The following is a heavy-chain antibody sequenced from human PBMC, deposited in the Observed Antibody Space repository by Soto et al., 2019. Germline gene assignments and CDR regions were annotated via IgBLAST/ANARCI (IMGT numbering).Heavy chain of an antibody. V-gene: IGHV4-34*01. J-gene: IGHJ4*02. Sequence: QVQLQQWGAGLLKPSETLSLTCAVYGGSFSGYYWSWIRQPPGKGLEWIGEINHSGSTNYNPSLKSRGTISVDTSKNQFSLKLSSVTAADTAVYYCASSRYYDYIWGSYRSQFDYWGQGTLVTVSS. CDR1: GGSFSGYY. CDR2: INHSGST. D-gene: IGHD3-16*02. CDR3: ASSRYYDYIWGSYRSQFDY.